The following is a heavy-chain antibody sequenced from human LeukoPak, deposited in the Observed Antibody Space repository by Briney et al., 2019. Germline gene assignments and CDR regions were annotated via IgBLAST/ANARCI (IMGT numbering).Heavy chain of an antibody. V-gene: IGHV4-34*01. D-gene: IGHD6-6*01. CDR3: ARRIAARKRYLNYYYYYYMDV. J-gene: IGHJ6*03. CDR2: INHSGST. Sequence: PSETLSLTCAVYGGSFSGYYWSWIRQPPGKGLEWIGEINHSGSTNYNPSLKSRVTISVDTSKNQFSLKLSSVTAADTAVYYCARRIAARKRYLNYYYYYYMDVWGKGTTVTVSS. CDR1: GGSFSGYY.